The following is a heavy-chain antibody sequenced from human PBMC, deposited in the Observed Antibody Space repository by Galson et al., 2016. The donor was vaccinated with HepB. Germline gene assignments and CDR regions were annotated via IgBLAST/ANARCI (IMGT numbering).Heavy chain of an antibody. CDR1: GGSFSGYF. CDR3: ARGKGRKGATSYRYWYYDV. D-gene: IGHD2-21*01. V-gene: IGHV4-34*01. CDR2: ISQGGTT. Sequence: ETLSLTCAVNGGSFSGYFWGWIRQSPGKGLGWIGEISQGGTTNYNPSLKSRVTLLVDTSKNQFSLEVTSVTAADTAVYFCARGKGRKGATSYRYWYYDVWGRGAPVTVSS. J-gene: IGHJ2*01.